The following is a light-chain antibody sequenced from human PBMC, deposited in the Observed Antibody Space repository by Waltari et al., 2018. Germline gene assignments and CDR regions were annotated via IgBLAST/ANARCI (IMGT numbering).Light chain of an antibody. Sequence: QSVLTQPPSASGTPGQRVTISCSGSSSNIGSNNVNWYQQLPGTAPKLLIYSNNQRPSGVPDRFSVSKSGTSASLAISGLQSEDEADYYCATWDDSPNGPVFGGGTKLTVL. V-gene: IGLV1-44*01. CDR2: SNN. CDR1: SSNIGSNN. J-gene: IGLJ2*01. CDR3: ATWDDSPNGPV.